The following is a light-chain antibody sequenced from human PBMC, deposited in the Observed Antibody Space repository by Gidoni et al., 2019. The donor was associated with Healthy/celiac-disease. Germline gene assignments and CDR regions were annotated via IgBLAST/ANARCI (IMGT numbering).Light chain of an antibody. CDR1: QRLLYSSNNQNY. CDR2: WAS. J-gene: IGKJ1*01. CDR3: QQYYSPPWT. V-gene: IGKV4-1*01. Sequence: DIVMTQSPASLAVSLVERATINCRASQRLLYSSNNQNYLAWYQQRPGQPPKLLIYWASTRKSGVTDRFSGGGSGTDFTLTISSLQAEDVAVYYCQQYYSPPWTFGQGTKVEIK.